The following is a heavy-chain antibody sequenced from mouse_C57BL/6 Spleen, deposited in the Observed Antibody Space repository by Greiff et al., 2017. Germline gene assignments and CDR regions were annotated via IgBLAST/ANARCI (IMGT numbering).Heavy chain of an antibody. CDR1: GFAFTNYL. J-gene: IGHJ2*01. Sequence: VQLQQSGAELVRPGASVKVSCTASGFAFTNYLLEWVKQRPGKGLEWIGVINTGCGGTNYDAKFKGKSTLTADKSSITAYMQLSSLTSEDSAVYFCARSGEYSTTPFDGWGKGTTLTGSS. CDR2: INTGCGGT. V-gene: IGHV1-54*01. D-gene: IGHD1-1*01. CDR3: ARSGEYSTTPFDG.